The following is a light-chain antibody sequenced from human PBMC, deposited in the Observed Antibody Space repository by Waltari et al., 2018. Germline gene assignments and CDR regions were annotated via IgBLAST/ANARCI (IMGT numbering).Light chain of an antibody. CDR3: QQYDNMIT. CDR2: DAS. J-gene: IGKJ5*01. CDR1: QDISSY. V-gene: IGKV1-33*01. Sequence: DIQMTQSQSSLSAFVGDRVTITCQASQDISSYLNWYQQKPGKAPKLLISDASNLETGVPSRFSGSGSRTDFTLTINSLQPEDIATYFCQQYDNMITFGQGTRLEIK.